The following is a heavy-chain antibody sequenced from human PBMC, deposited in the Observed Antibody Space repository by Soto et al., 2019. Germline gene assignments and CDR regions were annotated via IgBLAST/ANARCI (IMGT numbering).Heavy chain of an antibody. V-gene: IGHV2-5*02. Sequence: QITLKESGPTLVKPTQTLTLTCTFSGFSLSTSGVGVGWIRQPPGKALEWLALIYWDDDKRFSPSLKSRLTITKDTSKNQVVLTMTTMDPVDTATYYCAHRHGAPGYFDYWGQGTLVTVSS. D-gene: IGHD4-17*01. CDR3: AHRHGAPGYFDY. CDR2: IYWDDDK. CDR1: GFSLSTSGVG. J-gene: IGHJ4*02.